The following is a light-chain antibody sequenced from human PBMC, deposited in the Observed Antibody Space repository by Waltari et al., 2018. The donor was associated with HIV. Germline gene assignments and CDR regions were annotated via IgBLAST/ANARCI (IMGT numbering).Light chain of an antibody. CDR2: SNN. Sequence: QSVLTQPLSASGTPGQRVTISCSGSSSHIGDFSVSWYQHLPGAAPKPLIYSNNQRPSGVPDRFSGSRSGTSASLAISGLRSEDEAVYSCAVWDDSLRGGVFGGGTKLTVL. J-gene: IGLJ3*02. CDR3: AVWDDSLRGGV. CDR1: SSHIGDFS. V-gene: IGLV1-47*01.